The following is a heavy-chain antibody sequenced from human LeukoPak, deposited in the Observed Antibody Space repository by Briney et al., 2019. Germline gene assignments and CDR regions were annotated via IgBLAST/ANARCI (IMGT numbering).Heavy chain of an antibody. V-gene: IGHV1-3*01. Sequence: VASVNVSCKASGYTFTSYAMHWVRQAPGQRLEWMGWINAGNGNTKYSQKFQGRVTITRDTSASTAYMELSSLRSEDTTVYYCARLEEYYYGMDVWGQGTRSPSP. CDR3: ARLEEYYYGMDV. CDR2: INAGNGNT. D-gene: IGHD1-1*01. CDR1: GYTFTSYA. J-gene: IGHJ6*02.